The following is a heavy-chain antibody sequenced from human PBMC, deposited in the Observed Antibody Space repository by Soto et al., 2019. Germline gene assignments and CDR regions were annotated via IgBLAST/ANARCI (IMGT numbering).Heavy chain of an antibody. Sequence: PGGSLRLSCAASGFTFSSYGIHWVRQAPGKGLEWVAVISYDGSNKYYADSVKGRFTISRDNSKNTLYLQMNSLRAEDTAVYYCAKDPYYYGSGSYVERYYWGQGTLVTVSS. J-gene: IGHJ4*02. CDR1: GFTFSSYG. V-gene: IGHV3-30*18. CDR2: ISYDGSNK. CDR3: AKDPYYYGSGSYVERYY. D-gene: IGHD3-10*01.